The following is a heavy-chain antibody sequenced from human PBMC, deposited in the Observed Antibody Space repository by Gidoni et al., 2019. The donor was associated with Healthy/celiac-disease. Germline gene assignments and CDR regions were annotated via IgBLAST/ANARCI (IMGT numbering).Heavy chain of an antibody. V-gene: IGHV3-30-3*01. CDR2: ISYDGSNK. J-gene: IGHJ4*02. D-gene: IGHD2-15*01. CDR3: ARDLCSGGSCYSPGY. CDR1: GFPFSSYA. Sequence: QVQLVESGGGVVQPGRSLRLSCAASGFPFSSYAMHWVRQAPGKGLEWVAVISYDGSNKYYADSVKGRFTISRDNSKNTLYLQMNSLRAEDTAVYYCARDLCSGGSCYSPGYWGQGTLVTVSS.